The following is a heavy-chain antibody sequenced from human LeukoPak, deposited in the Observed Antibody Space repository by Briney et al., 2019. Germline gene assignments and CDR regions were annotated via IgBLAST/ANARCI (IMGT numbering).Heavy chain of an antibody. D-gene: IGHD5-18*01. CDR2: IKQDGSEK. J-gene: IGHJ4*02. Sequence: GGSLRLSCAASGFTFSSYWMSWVRQAPGKGLEWVANIKQDGSEKYYVDSVKGRFAISRDNAKNSLYLQMNSLRAEDTAVYYCAKGDKPVIAMVKFDYWGQGTLVTVSS. CDR3: AKGDKPVIAMVKFDY. V-gene: IGHV3-7*03. CDR1: GFTFSSYW.